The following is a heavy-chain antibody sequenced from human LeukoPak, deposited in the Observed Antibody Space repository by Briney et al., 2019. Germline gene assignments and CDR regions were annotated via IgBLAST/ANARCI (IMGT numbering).Heavy chain of an antibody. V-gene: IGHV3-21*01. D-gene: IGHD3-16*02. CDR1: GFTFSSYS. CDR2: ISSSSSYI. CDR3: ARAWEITFGGVIDPSDY. J-gene: IGHJ4*02. Sequence: GGSLRLSCAASGFTFSSYSMNWVRQAPGKGLEWVSSISSSSSYIYYADSVKGRFTISRDNAKDSLYLQMNSLRAEDTAVYYCARAWEITFGGVIDPSDYWGQGTLVTVSS.